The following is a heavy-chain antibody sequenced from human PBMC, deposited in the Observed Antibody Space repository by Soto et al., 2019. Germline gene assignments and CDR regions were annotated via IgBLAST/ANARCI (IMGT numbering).Heavy chain of an antibody. D-gene: IGHD3-22*01. CDR1: GGSISSGGYY. V-gene: IGHV4-31*03. CDR3: ARDVVVMGGGYYYYGMDV. J-gene: IGHJ6*02. CDR2: IYYSGST. Sequence: SETLSLNCTVSGGSISSGGYYWSWIRQHPGKGLEWIGYIYYSGSTYYNPSLKSRATISVDTSKNQFSLKLSSVTAADTAVYYCARDVVVMGGGYYYYGMDVWGQGTTVSVS.